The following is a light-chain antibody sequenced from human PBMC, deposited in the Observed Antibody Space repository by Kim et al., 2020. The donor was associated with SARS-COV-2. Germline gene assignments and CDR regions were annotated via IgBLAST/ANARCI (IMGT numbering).Light chain of an antibody. CDR2: DAS. Sequence: ASIGDRVTLTCRARQGITNSLAWYQQKPGKGPKVLIYDASTLQSGVPSRFSGSGSGTDFTLTISSLQPEDVATYYCQKYNSAPWTLGQGTKVDIK. CDR1: QGITNS. V-gene: IGKV1-27*01. J-gene: IGKJ1*01. CDR3: QKYNSAPWT.